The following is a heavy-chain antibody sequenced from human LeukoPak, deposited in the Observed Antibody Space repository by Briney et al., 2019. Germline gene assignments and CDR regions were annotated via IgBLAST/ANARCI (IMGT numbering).Heavy chain of an antibody. CDR1: GVSIFSSY. D-gene: IGHD5-18*01. CDR2: VHYSGST. Sequence: SETLSLTCTVSGVSIFSSYWNWVRQPPGKGLEWIGYVHYSGSTNYNPSLKSRVTISVDTSKSQFSLKLSSVTAADTAVYYCARAGYGPSDAFDIWGQGTMVTVSS. J-gene: IGHJ3*02. V-gene: IGHV4-59*12. CDR3: ARAGYGPSDAFDI.